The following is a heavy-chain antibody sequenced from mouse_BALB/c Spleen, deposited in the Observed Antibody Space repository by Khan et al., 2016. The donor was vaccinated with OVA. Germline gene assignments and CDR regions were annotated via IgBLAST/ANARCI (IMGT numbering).Heavy chain of an antibody. Sequence: EVQLVESGPGLVKPSQSLSLTCTVTGYSITSYYAWNWIRQFPGNKLELMGFISSTGGTSYNPSLKSRTSITRDTSKNPFFLQLKSVTAEDTATYYCARSLYYGYGYALDCWGRGTLVTVSS. D-gene: IGHD2-2*01. CDR1: GYSITSYYA. J-gene: IGHJ4*01. CDR3: ARSLYYGYGYALDC. CDR2: ISSTGGT. V-gene: IGHV3-2*02.